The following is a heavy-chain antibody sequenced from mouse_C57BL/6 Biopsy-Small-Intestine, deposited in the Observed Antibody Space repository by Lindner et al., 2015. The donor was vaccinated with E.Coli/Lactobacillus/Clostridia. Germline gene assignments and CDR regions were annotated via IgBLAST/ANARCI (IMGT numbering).Heavy chain of an antibody. CDR3: ARHFGLVKNYYYFYGMDV. J-gene: IGHJ4*01. CDR1: GYSFTAGQY. V-gene: IGHV1-66*01. D-gene: IGHD2-1*01. CDR2: INPNNGDT. Sequence: SVKVSCKASGYSFTAGQYMHWVRQAPGQGLEWMGWINPNNGDTNVPQKFQGRVTLTRDTSISTAYLELNNLRSDDTALYYCARHFGLVKNYYYFYGMDVWGQGTTVIVSS.